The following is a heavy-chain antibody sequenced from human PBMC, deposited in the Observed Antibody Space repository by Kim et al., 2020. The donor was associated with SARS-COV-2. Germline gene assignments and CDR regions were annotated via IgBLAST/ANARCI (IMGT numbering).Heavy chain of an antibody. CDR2: ISRNSGSV. J-gene: IGHJ4*02. CDR3: ARDFERGDDFWSGFGL. Sequence: GGSLRLSCAASGFHFNSKGMHWVRQAPGKGLEWVAGISRNSGSVGYAESVKGLFTISRDNAKNSPYLQMNSPKTEDTAFYYCARDFERGDDFWSGFGLWGQGTLVTVSS. D-gene: IGHD3-3*01. CDR1: GFHFNSKG. V-gene: IGHV3-9*01.